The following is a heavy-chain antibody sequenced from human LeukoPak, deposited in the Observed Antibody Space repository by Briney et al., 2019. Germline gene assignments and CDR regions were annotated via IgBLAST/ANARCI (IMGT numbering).Heavy chain of an antibody. CDR1: GFTFSSYA. CDR2: ISYDGSNK. V-gene: IGHV3-30*09. D-gene: IGHD5-24*01. J-gene: IGHJ6*02. CDR3: AREGPVEMATLKGIHYYYGMDV. Sequence: GESLRLSCAASGFTFSSYAMHWVRQAPGKGLEWVAVISYDGSNKYYADSVKGGFAISRDNSKNTLYLQMKGLRAEDTAVYYCAREGPVEMATLKGIHYYYGMDVWGQGTTVTVSS.